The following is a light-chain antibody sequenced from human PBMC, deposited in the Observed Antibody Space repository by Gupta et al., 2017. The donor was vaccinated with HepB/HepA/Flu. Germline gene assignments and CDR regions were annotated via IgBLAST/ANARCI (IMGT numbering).Light chain of an antibody. CDR3: AAWDDSLNGYV. Sequence: QSVLTQPPSASGTPGQGVTISCSGSRSDIGSYTVNWYQQLPGTAPKLLIYSDNQRPSGVPDRFSGSKSGTSASLAISGLQSEDEADYYCAAWDDSLNGYVFGTGTKVTVL. CDR2: SDN. V-gene: IGLV1-44*01. J-gene: IGLJ1*01. CDR1: RSDIGSYT.